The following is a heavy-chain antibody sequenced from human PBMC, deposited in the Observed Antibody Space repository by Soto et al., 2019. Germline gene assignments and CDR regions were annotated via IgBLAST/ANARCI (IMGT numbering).Heavy chain of an antibody. CDR3: ARHVSDYFPFFDY. V-gene: IGHV4-59*08. J-gene: IGHJ4*02. CDR1: GGSISSYY. CDR2: IYYSGST. D-gene: IGHD4-17*01. Sequence: ASETLSLTCTVSGGSISSYYWSWIRQPPGKGLEWIGYIYYSGSTNYNPSLKSRVTISVDTSKNQFSLKLSSVTAADTAVYYCARHVSDYFPFFDYWGQGTLVTVSS.